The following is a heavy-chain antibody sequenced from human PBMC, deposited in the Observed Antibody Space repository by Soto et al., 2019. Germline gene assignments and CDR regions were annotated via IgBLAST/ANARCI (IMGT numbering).Heavy chain of an antibody. V-gene: IGHV3-23*01. J-gene: IGHJ6*03. CDR1: GFTFSSYA. D-gene: IGHD2-15*01. CDR3: ASTLYCSGGSCYYYYYYMDV. Sequence: LRLSCAASGFTFSSYAMSWVLQAPGKGLEWVSAISGSGGSTYYADSVKGRFTISRDNSKNTLYLQMNSLRAEDTAVYYCASTLYCSGGSCYYYYYYMDVWGKGTTVTVSS. CDR2: ISGSGGST.